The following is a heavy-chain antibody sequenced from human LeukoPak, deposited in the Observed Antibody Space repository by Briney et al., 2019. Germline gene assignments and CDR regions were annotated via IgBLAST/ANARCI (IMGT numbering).Heavy chain of an antibody. J-gene: IGHJ3*02. Sequence: GGSLRLSCAASGFTFSNYAMSWVRQAPGKGLEWVSAISGSGGSTYYADSVKGRFTISRDNSKNTLYLQMNSLRAEDTAVYYCAKDLYYYDSSGHDTFDIWGQGTMVTVSS. CDR2: ISGSGGST. D-gene: IGHD3-22*01. V-gene: IGHV3-23*01. CDR3: AKDLYYYDSSGHDTFDI. CDR1: GFTFSNYA.